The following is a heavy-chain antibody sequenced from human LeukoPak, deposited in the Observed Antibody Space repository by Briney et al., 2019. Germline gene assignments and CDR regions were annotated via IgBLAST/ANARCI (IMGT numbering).Heavy chain of an antibody. Sequence: KSSETLSLTCTVSGGSISSYYWSWIRQPAGKGLEWIGRTYTSGSTNYNPSLKSRVTMSVDTSKNQFSLKLSSVTAADTAVYYCARDHASDSSGFGLDNWGQGTLVTVSS. V-gene: IGHV4-4*07. CDR1: GGSISSYY. J-gene: IGHJ4*02. CDR3: ARDHASDSSGFGLDN. D-gene: IGHD3-22*01. CDR2: TYTSGST.